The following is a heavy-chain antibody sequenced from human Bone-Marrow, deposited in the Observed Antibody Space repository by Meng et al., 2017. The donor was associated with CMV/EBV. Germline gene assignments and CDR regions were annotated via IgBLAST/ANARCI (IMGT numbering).Heavy chain of an antibody. D-gene: IGHD3-22*01. CDR3: TTEVSSGFDY. Sequence: SCAASGFTFSNAWLSWVRQAPGKGLEWVGRVKSKTDGGTTDYAAPVKGRFTISRDDSKNTLYLQMNSLKTEDTAVYYCTTEVSSGFDYWGRGTLSPSPQ. V-gene: IGHV3-15*01. CDR1: GFTFSNAW. CDR2: VKSKTDGGTT. J-gene: IGHJ4*02.